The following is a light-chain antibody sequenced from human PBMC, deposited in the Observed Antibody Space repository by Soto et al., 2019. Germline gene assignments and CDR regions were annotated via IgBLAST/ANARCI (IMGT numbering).Light chain of an antibody. V-gene: IGKV1-5*03. CDR3: QQYDLSPFT. CDR2: EAS. J-gene: IGKJ4*01. CDR1: QSISNW. Sequence: DIQMTQSASTLSASVGDRVTITCRASQSISNWLAWYQQKPGKTPKLLIYEASSLESGGPSRFSGSGSGTEFTLTISSLQADDCATYYCQQYDLSPFTFGGGTKVEIK.